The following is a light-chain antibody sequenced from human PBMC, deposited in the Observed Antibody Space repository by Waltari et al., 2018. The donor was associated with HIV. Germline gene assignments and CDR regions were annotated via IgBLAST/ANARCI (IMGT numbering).Light chain of an antibody. CDR1: NSNVGNNF. CDR2: RND. J-gene: IGLJ3*02. CDR3: ASWDDNLNHWV. V-gene: IGLV1-44*01. Sequence: QSVLTQTPSASRAPGQRILMSCSGTNSNVGNNFVSWFQQVSGGAPKLVIYRNDPRPSGVPARFSAAKSGSTASLAIARLQSDDEAEYFCASWDDNLNHWVFGGGTKLTV.